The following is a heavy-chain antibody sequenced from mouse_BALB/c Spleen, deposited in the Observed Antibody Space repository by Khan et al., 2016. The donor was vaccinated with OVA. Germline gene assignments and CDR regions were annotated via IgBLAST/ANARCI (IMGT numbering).Heavy chain of an antibody. Sequence: QIQLVQSGPELKKPGEIVKISCKASGYTLTDYGMNWVKQAPGKGLKWMGWINTYTGEATYADDFKGRFAFSLETSASSAYLQINNLKTEDTATDVCARCNGNYWFAYWGQGTLVTVSA. V-gene: IGHV9-3-1*01. D-gene: IGHD2-1*01. CDR2: INTYTGEA. CDR3: ARCNGNYWFAY. CDR1: GYTLTDYG. J-gene: IGHJ3*01.